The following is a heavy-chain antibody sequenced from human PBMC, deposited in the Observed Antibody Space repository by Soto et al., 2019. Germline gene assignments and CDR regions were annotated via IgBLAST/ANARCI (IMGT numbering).Heavy chain of an antibody. Sequence: GESLKISCKASGYSFSFYWIGWVRQMPGKGLEWMAIMYPDDSDIRYSPSFEAHVTISADKSTSTAFLQWSSLKASDTAMYYCATAYVYDFENSNYYRDAFDIWGQGTLVPSPQ. CDR1: GYSFSFYW. CDR3: ATAYVYDFENSNYYRDAFDI. V-gene: IGHV5-51*01. J-gene: IGHJ3*02. CDR2: MYPDDSDI. D-gene: IGHD3-22*01.